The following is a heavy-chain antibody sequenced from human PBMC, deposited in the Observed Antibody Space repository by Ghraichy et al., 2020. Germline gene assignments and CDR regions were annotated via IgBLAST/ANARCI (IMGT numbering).Heavy chain of an antibody. CDR1: GFTVSSNY. V-gene: IGHV3-53*01. J-gene: IGHJ4*02. CDR3: ASTRSYYYDSSGYYGY. CDR2: IYSGGST. Sequence: RGSLRLSCAASGFTVSSNYMSWVRQAPGKGLEWVSVIYSGGSTYYADSVKGRFTISRDNSKNTLYLQMNSLRAEDTAVYYCASTRSYYYDSSGYYGYWGQGTLVTVSS. D-gene: IGHD3-22*01.